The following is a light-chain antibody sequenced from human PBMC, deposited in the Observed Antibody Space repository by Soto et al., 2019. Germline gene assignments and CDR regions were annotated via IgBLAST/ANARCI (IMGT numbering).Light chain of an antibody. CDR2: AAS. CDR1: QSVGSNY. V-gene: IGKV3-20*01. CDR3: QQYGSSPRT. Sequence: EIVLTQSPGTLSLSPGERATLSCRASQSVGSNYLAWYQQKPGQAPRLLIFAASSRARGIPDRFSGSGSGSDFTLTISRREPEDIAVYYCQQYGSSPRTFGQGTKVEIK. J-gene: IGKJ1*01.